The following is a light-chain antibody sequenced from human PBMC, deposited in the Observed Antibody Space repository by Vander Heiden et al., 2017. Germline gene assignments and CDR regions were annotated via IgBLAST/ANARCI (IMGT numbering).Light chain of an antibody. CDR1: RTISIY. CDR3: KRGFRTPPYT. J-gene: IGKJ2*01. Sequence: DIQLTQSPSSLSASVGDRVTITCRASRTISIYLNWYQQKPGKAPTLLIYAASNLQGGVPSRFSGSGSGTDFTLTINSLEPEDFATDYCKRGFRTPPYTFGQGTKLEIK. V-gene: IGKV1-39*01. CDR2: AAS.